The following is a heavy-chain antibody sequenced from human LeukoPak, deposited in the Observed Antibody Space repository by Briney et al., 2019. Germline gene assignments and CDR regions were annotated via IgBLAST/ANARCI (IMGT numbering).Heavy chain of an antibody. D-gene: IGHD3-22*01. CDR2: IRYDGSNK. V-gene: IGHV3-30*02. Sequence: GGSLRLSCAASGFTFSSYGMHWVRQAPGKGLEWVAFIRYDGSNKYYADSVKGRFTISRDNSKNTLYLQMNSLRAEDTAVYYCAKDPGAGYYDSSGYGPLDYRGQGTLVTVSS. CDR1: GFTFSSYG. J-gene: IGHJ4*02. CDR3: AKDPGAGYYDSSGYGPLDY.